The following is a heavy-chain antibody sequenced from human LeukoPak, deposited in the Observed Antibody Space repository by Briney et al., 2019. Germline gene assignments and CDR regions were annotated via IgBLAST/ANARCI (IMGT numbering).Heavy chain of an antibody. J-gene: IGHJ4*02. V-gene: IGHV1-18*01. CDR3: ARDPPTAMASGRHDY. CDR2: ISAYNGNT. Sequence: EASVKVSCKASGYTFTSYGISWVRQAPGQGLEWMGWISAYNGNTNYAQNLQGRVTITTDTSTSTAYMELKSLRSDDTAVYYCARDPPTAMASGRHDYWGQGTLVTVSS. CDR1: GYTFTSYG. D-gene: IGHD5-18*01.